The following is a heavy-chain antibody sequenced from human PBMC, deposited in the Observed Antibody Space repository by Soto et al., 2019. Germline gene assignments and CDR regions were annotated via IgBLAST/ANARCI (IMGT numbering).Heavy chain of an antibody. Sequence: SVKVSCKASGFTFTSSAVQWVRQARGQRLEWIGWIVVGSGNTNYAQKFQERVTITRDMSTSTAYMELSSLRSEDTAVYYCAADRARGSYYYYYYYYGMDVWGQGTTVTVSS. CDR2: IVVGSGNT. J-gene: IGHJ6*02. D-gene: IGHD1-26*01. CDR3: AADRARGSYYYYYYYYGMDV. V-gene: IGHV1-58*01. CDR1: GFTFTSSA.